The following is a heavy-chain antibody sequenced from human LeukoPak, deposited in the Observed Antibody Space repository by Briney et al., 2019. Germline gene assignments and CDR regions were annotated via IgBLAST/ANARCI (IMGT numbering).Heavy chain of an antibody. V-gene: IGHV1-69*13. CDR1: GGTFSSYA. CDR2: IIPIFGTA. D-gene: IGHD6-19*01. CDR3: ARDGSVWLGHYYYYGMDV. Sequence: GASVKVSCKASGGTFSSYAISWVRQAPGQGLEWMGGIIPIFGTANYAQKFQGRVTITADESTSTAYMELSSLRSEDTAVYYCARDGSVWLGHYYYYGMDVWGQGTTVTVSS. J-gene: IGHJ6*02.